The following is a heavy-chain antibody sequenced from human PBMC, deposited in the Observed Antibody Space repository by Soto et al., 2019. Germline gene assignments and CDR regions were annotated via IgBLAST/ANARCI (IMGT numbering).Heavy chain of an antibody. CDR2: ISNDGSNK. D-gene: IGHD1-26*01. V-gene: IGHV3-30*03. Sequence: QVQLVESGGGVVQSGRSLRLSCAASGFTFSHYGIHWVRQAPGKGLEWLAVISNDGSNKHYADSVKGRFTVSRDNSKNTLYLQMNSLRAEDTAVYFCARYSGKYQGPIDYWGQGTLVTVSS. J-gene: IGHJ4*02. CDR3: ARYSGKYQGPIDY. CDR1: GFTFSHYG.